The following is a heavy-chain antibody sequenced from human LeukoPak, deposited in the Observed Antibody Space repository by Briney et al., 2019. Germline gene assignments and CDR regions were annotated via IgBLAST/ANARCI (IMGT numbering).Heavy chain of an antibody. CDR2: ISGSDGAT. V-gene: IGHV3-23*01. D-gene: IGHD2-8*02. CDR1: GFTFSAYG. Sequence: GGSLRLSCVGSGFTFSAYGMSWVRQAPGKGLESVSSISGSDGATSYADSVKGRFTISRDNSKNPLYLQMNSLRAEDTAVYYCAKDMRGVVLVPRAYYFDSWGQGTLVTVSS. J-gene: IGHJ4*02. CDR3: AKDMRGVVLVPRAYYFDS.